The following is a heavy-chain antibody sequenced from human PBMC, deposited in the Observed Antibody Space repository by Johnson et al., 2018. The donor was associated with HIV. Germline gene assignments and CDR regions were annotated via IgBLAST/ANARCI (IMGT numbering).Heavy chain of an antibody. V-gene: IGHV3-7*03. J-gene: IGHJ3*02. CDR3: ARKGDAFDI. CDR2: IKLDGRDK. Sequence: VQLVESGGGLVQPGESLRLSCVVSGFTCGTYWMTWVRQAPGNGLEWVATIKLDGRDKSYLDFVKGRFTFSRDNGRNSLYLQMNSLRAEDTAVYYCARKGDAFDIWGQGTKVTVSS. CDR1: GFTCGTYW.